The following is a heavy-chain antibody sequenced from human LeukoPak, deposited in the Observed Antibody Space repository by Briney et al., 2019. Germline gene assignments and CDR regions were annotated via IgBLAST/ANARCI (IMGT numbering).Heavy chain of an antibody. CDR3: ARGYSSSSRREFWFDP. J-gene: IGHJ5*02. D-gene: IGHD6-6*01. CDR1: GYTFTGYY. Sequence: ASVKVSCKASGYTFTGYYMHWVRQATGQGLEWMGWMNPNSGNTGYAQKFQGRVTMTRNTSISTAYMELSSLRSEDTAVYYCARGYSSSSRREFWFDPWGQGTLVTVSS. V-gene: IGHV1-8*02. CDR2: MNPNSGNT.